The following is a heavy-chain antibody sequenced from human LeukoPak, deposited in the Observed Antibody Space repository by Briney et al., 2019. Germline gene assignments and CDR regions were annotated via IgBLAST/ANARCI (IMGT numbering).Heavy chain of an antibody. CDR3: AREGSLAAAGTPSGAFDI. CDR1: GFTFSSYG. J-gene: IGHJ3*02. CDR2: IWYDGSNK. V-gene: IGHV3-33*01. Sequence: GGSLRLSCAASGFTFSSYGVHWVRQAPGKGLEWVAVIWYDGSNKYYADSVKGRFTISRDNSKNTLYLQMNSLRAEDTAVYYCAREGSLAAAGTPSGAFDIWAKGQWSPSLQ. D-gene: IGHD6-13*01.